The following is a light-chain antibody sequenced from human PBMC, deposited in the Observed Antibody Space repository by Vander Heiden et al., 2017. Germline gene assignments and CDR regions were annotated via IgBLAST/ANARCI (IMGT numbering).Light chain of an antibody. V-gene: IGKV1-39*01. CDR3: QQTYTILRT. CDR2: SAS. Sequence: DMQMTQSPSSLSASVGDSVTFTCRASQSISNYLNWYQQKPGKAPQLVIYSASSLHEGVPSRFSGSGSGTDFTLTISNLQPEDFATYYCQQTYTILRTFGHGTKVEIK. J-gene: IGKJ1*01. CDR1: QSISNY.